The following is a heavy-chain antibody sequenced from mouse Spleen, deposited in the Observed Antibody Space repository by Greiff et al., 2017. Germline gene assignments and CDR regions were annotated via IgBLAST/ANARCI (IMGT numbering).Heavy chain of an antibody. V-gene: IGHV3-6*01. Sequence: DVKLQESGPGLVKPSQSLSLTCSVTGYSITSGYYWNWIRQFPGNKLEWMGYISYDGSNNYNPSLKNRISITRDTSKNQFFLKLNSVTTEDTATYYCARPYYYGSSWFAYWGQGTLVTVSA. J-gene: IGHJ3*01. CDR3: ARPYYYGSSWFAY. CDR2: ISYDGSN. CDR1: GYSITSGYY. D-gene: IGHD1-1*01.